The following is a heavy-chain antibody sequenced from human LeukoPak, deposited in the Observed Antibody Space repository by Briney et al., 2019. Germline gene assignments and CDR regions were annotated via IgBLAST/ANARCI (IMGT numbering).Heavy chain of an antibody. Sequence: SETLSLTCTVSGGSISSGGSYWSWIRQHPGKGLEWIGYIYYSGSTYYNPSLKSRVTISVDTSKNQFSLKLSSATAADTAVYYCARDRYYDSSGPYWYFDLWGRGTLVTVSS. CDR2: IYYSGST. CDR3: ARDRYYDSSGPYWYFDL. J-gene: IGHJ2*01. D-gene: IGHD3-22*01. V-gene: IGHV4-31*03. CDR1: GGSISSGGSY.